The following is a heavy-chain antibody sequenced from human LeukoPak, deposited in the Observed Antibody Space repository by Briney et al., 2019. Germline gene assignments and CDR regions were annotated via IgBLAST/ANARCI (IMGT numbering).Heavy chain of an antibody. D-gene: IGHD3-3*01. CDR3: ARDPGHDFWSGPNYGFY. CDR1: GYTFTSYY. CDR2: INPSGGST. Sequence: GASVKVSCKASGYTFTSYYMHWVRQAPGQGLEWMGIINPSGGSTSYAQKFQGRVTMTRDTSTSTVYMELSSLRSEDTAVYYCARDPGHDFWSGPNYGFYWGQGTLVTVSS. J-gene: IGHJ4*02. V-gene: IGHV1-46*01.